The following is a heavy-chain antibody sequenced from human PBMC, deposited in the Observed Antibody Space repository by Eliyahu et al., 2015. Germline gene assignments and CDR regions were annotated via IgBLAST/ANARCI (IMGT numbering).Heavy chain of an antibody. J-gene: IGHJ3*02. Sequence: QITLKESGPTLVKPTQTLTLTCTXSGFSLSXSGVGVGWIRQPPGKALEWLALIYWDDDKRYSPSLKSRLTITKDTSKNQVVLTMTNMDPVDTATYYCAHRRMVRGVLDAFDIWGQGTMVTVSS. CDR1: GFSLSXSGVG. D-gene: IGHD3-10*01. V-gene: IGHV2-5*02. CDR3: AHRRMVRGVLDAFDI. CDR2: IYWDDDK.